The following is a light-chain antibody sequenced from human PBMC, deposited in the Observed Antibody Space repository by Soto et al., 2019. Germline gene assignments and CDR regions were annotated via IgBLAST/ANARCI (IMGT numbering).Light chain of an antibody. J-gene: IGLJ2*01. V-gene: IGLV2-23*01. CDR3: CSYAAAGTLL. Sequence: QSALTQPASVSGSPGQSITISCTGTSSDVGSYNLVSWYQQHPGKAPKLIIYEASERPSGVSNRFSGSKSGNTASLTISGLQAEDEADYYCCSYAAAGTLLFGGGTKVTVL. CDR1: SSDVGSYNL. CDR2: EAS.